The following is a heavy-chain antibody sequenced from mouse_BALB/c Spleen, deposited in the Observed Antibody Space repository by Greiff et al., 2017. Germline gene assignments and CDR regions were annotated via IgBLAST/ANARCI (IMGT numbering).Heavy chain of an antibody. CDR3: ARDYYGSSYFDY. J-gene: IGHJ2*01. V-gene: IGHV1-18*01. D-gene: IGHD1-1*01. Sequence: EVKLMESGPELVKPGASMKISCKASGYSFTGYTMNWVKQSHGKNLEWIGLINPYNGGTSYNQKFKGKATLTVDKSSSTAYMELLSLTSEDSAVYYCARDYYGSSYFDYWGQGTTLTVSS. CDR1: GYSFTGYT. CDR2: INPYNGGT.